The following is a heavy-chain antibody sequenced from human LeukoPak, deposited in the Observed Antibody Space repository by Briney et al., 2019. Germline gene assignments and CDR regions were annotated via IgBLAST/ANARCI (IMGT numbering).Heavy chain of an antibody. CDR3: ARDGYSYGPWYYYYMDV. Sequence: GGSLRLSCAASGFTFSSYAMSWVRQAPGKGLEWVSAISSSSSYIYYADSVKGRFTISRDNAKNSLYLQMNSLRAEDTAVYYCARDGYSYGPWYYYYMDVWGKGTTVTVSS. D-gene: IGHD5-18*01. CDR2: ISSSSSYI. J-gene: IGHJ6*03. CDR1: GFTFSSYA. V-gene: IGHV3-21*01.